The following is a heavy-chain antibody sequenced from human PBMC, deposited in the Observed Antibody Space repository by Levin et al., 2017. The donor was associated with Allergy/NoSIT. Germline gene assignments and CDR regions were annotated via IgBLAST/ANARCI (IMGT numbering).Heavy chain of an antibody. CDR1: RFTFTNYA. Sequence: GGSLRLSCAASRFTFTNYAMSWVRQAPGKGLEWVSGIHDSGRYTYYADSVKGRFTISRDNSKNTLYLQMNSLRAEDTAVYYCAKFARPAGVYDSSGAYDIWGQGTMVTVSS. D-gene: IGHD3-22*01. V-gene: IGHV3-23*01. CDR3: AKFARPAGVYDSSGAYDI. J-gene: IGHJ3*02. CDR2: IHDSGRYT.